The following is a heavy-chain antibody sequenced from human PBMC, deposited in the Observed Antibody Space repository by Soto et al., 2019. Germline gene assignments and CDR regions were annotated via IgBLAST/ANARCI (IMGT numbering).Heavy chain of an antibody. V-gene: IGHV1-18*01. D-gene: IGHD3-22*01. CDR2: ISAYNGNT. Sequence: ASVKVSCKASGYTFTSYGISWVRQAPGQGLEWMGWISAYNGNTNYAQKLQGRVTMTTDTFTSTAYMELRSLRSDDTAVYYCARDRGYYDSSGYYYPRTSFDYWGQGTLVTVSS. J-gene: IGHJ4*02. CDR3: ARDRGYYDSSGYYYPRTSFDY. CDR1: GYTFTSYG.